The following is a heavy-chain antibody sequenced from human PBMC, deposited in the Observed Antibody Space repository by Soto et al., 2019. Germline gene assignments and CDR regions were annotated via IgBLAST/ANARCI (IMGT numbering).Heavy chain of an antibody. Sequence: PSETLSLTCTVSGGSVRSGSYYWSWIRQPPGKGLEWIGIIYYSGSTNYNPSLKSRVTISVDTSKNQFSLKLSSVTAADTAVYYCAREARYYDFWSGYYNYYYYYGMDVWGQGTTVTVSS. J-gene: IGHJ6*02. CDR1: GGSVRSGSYY. D-gene: IGHD3-3*01. V-gene: IGHV4-61*01. CDR2: IYYSGST. CDR3: AREARYYDFWSGYYNYYYYYGMDV.